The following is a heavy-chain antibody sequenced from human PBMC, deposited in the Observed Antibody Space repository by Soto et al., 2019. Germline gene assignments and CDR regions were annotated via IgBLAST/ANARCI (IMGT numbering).Heavy chain of an antibody. CDR1: VYTFTSYG. V-gene: IGHV1-18*04. CDR2: INAYNGNT. D-gene: IGHD2-21*01. CDR3: AILQIVGATYTFDY. J-gene: IGHJ4*02. Sequence: GXSVKGSCKASVYTFTSYGVSWVRQAPGQGLEWMGWINAYNGNTHYAQKFQGRVTMTTDTSTSTAYMELRSLTSDDTAVYHCAILQIVGATYTFDYWGQRTKVTVSS.